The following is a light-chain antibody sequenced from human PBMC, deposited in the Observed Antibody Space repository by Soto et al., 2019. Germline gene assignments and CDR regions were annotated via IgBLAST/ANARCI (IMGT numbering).Light chain of an antibody. CDR1: SSDVGGYNY. V-gene: IGLV2-14*01. J-gene: IGLJ3*02. CDR3: SSYTSSSTLV. CDR2: EVS. Sequence: QSVLTQPASVSGSPGQSITISCTGTSSDVGGYNYVSWYQHHPGKAPKVIIYEVSNRPSGVSSRFSGSKSGNTASLTISGLQAEDEADYFRSSYTSSSTLVFGGGTKLTVL.